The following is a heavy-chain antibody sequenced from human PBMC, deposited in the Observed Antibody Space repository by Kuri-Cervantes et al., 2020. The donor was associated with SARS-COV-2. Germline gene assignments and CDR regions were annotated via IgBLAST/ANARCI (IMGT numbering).Heavy chain of an antibody. V-gene: IGHV3-73*01. J-gene: IGHJ3*02. CDR2: VRGKANNYAT. D-gene: IGHD2-15*01. CDR1: GFLFSASA. CDR3: AKDHGYCSGGSCYGDAFDI. Sequence: GESLKISCEVSGFLFSASAIHWVRQASGKGLEWVGRVRGKANNYATAYAASVKGRFTISRDNSKNTLYLQMNSLRAEDTAVYYCAKDHGYCSGGSCYGDAFDIWGQGTMVTVSS.